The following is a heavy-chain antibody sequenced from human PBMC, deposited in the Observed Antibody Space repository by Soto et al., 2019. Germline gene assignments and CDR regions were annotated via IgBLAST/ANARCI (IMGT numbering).Heavy chain of an antibody. V-gene: IGHV3-23*01. Sequence: GGSLSLSCSASGFTFNSYAMSWVRQAPGKGLEWVSAISGSGGSTYYADSVKGRFTISRDTSKNTLYLQMNSLRAEDTAVYYCANDAPRAPYSSADAFDIWGQGTMVTVSS. CDR3: ANDAPRAPYSSADAFDI. D-gene: IGHD6-13*01. J-gene: IGHJ3*02. CDR2: ISGSGGST. CDR1: GFTFNSYA.